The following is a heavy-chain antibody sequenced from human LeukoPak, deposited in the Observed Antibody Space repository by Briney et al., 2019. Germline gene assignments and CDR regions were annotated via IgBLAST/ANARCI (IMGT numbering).Heavy chain of an antibody. Sequence: ASVKVSCKASGYTFTSYDINWVRQATGQGLEWMGWMNPNSGNTGYAQKFQGKVTVTRNTSISTAYMELSSLRSEDTAVYYCARGGYCSGGSCDRDAFDIWGQGTMVTVSS. CDR1: GYTFTSYD. J-gene: IGHJ3*02. CDR3: ARGGYCSGGSCDRDAFDI. CDR2: MNPNSGNT. D-gene: IGHD2-15*01. V-gene: IGHV1-8*01.